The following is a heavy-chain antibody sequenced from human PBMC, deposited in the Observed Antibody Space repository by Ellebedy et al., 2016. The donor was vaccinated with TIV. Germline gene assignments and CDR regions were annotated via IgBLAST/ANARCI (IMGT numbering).Heavy chain of an antibody. CDR2: IWYDGSNK. J-gene: IGHJ1*01. D-gene: IGHD6-19*01. Sequence: GESLKISXAASGFTFSSYGMHWVRQAPGKGLEWVAVIWYDGSNKYYADSVKGRFTISRDNSKNTLYLQMNSLRAEDTAVYYCARGGSGWKPHAEYFQHWGQGTLVTVSS. V-gene: IGHV3-33*01. CDR1: GFTFSSYG. CDR3: ARGGSGWKPHAEYFQH.